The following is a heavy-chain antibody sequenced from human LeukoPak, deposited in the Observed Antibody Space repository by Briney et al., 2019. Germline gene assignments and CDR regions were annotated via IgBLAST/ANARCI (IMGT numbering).Heavy chain of an antibody. Sequence: GGSLRLSCAASGFTFSSYGMHWVRQAPGKGLEWVAVIWYDGSNKYYADSVKGRFTISRDNSKNTLYLQMNSLRAEDTAVYYCARDLYSSSSGYFAYWGQGPLVTVSS. V-gene: IGHV3-33*01. CDR3: ARDLYSSSSGYFAY. D-gene: IGHD6-6*01. CDR2: IWYDGSNK. J-gene: IGHJ4*02. CDR1: GFTFSSYG.